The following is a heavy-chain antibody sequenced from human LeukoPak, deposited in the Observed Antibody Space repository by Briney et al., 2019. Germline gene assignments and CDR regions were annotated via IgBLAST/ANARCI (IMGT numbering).Heavy chain of an antibody. CDR3: ASRNDILDF. V-gene: IGHV4-39*01. J-gene: IGHJ4*02. CDR1: GGSVSSSIYY. Sequence: PSETLSLTCTVSGGSVSSSIYYWGWIRQPPGQGLDWIGSIYYSGSTSYNPSLERRVTISVDTSKNQFSLKLTSVTAADTAVYYCASRNDILDFWGQGTLVTVSS. D-gene: IGHD3-9*01. CDR2: IYYSGST.